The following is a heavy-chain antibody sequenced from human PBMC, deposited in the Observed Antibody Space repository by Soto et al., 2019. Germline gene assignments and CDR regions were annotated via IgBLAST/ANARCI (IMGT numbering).Heavy chain of an antibody. CDR2: INQSGST. V-gene: IGHV4-34*01. CDR3: ASTDYVWGSYTH. D-gene: IGHD3-16*01. Sequence: SETLSLTCAVYGGSFSGYYWSWIRQPPGKGLEWIGEINQSGSTNYNPSLKSRVTISVDTSKNQFSLKLSSVTAADTAVYYCASTDYVWGSYTHWGQGTLVTVSS. CDR1: GGSFSGYY. J-gene: IGHJ4*02.